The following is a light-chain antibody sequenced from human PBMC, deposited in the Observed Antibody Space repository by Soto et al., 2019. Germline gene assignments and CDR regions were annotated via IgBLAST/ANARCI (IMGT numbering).Light chain of an antibody. Sequence: QSARTRAGSVSGAAVEAGSISCTRTSSDVGGYNYVSWYQQHPGKAPKLMIYDVSKRPSGVPDRFSGSKSGNTASLTISGLQAEDEADYYCCSYAGSYTYVFGTGTKVTVL. J-gene: IGLJ1*01. CDR1: SSDVGGYNY. CDR3: CSYAGSYTYV. V-gene: IGLV2-11*01. CDR2: DVS.